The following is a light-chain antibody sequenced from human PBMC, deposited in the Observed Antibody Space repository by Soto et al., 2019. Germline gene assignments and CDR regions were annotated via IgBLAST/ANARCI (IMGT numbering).Light chain of an antibody. J-gene: IGKJ5*01. CDR3: QQYGTSEII. V-gene: IGKV3-20*01. Sequence: EIVLTQSPATLSLSPGEGVTLSCRASQSVSSYLLWYQQKPGQAPRLLIYDASSRATGVPDRYSASGSGTDFTLTISRLEPEDFAVFFCQQYGTSEIIFGQGTRLEIK. CDR1: QSVSSY. CDR2: DAS.